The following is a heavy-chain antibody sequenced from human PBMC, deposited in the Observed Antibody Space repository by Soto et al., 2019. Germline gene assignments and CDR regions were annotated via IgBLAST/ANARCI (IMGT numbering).Heavy chain of an antibody. CDR3: ARGSIKLYYYYGMDV. CDR1: GGSISSSSYY. J-gene: IGHJ6*02. CDR2: IYYSGST. Sequence: SETLSLTCTVSGGSISSSSYYWGWIRQPPGKGLEWIGSIYYSGSTYYNPSLKSRVTISVDTSKNQFSLKLSSVTAADTAVYYSARGSIKLYYYYGMDVWGQGTTVTVSS. V-gene: IGHV4-39*01. D-gene: IGHD3-10*01.